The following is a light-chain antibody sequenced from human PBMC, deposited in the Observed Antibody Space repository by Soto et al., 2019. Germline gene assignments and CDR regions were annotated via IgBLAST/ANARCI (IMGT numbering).Light chain of an antibody. Sequence: EIVLTQSPATLSLSPGERATLSCRASQSVSSYLAWYQQKPGQAPRLLIYDAYNRATGIPARFSGSGSGTDFTLTSSSLEPEDFAVYYCQQRSNSPYTFGQGTKLEIK. V-gene: IGKV3-11*01. CDR3: QQRSNSPYT. CDR2: DAY. CDR1: QSVSSY. J-gene: IGKJ2*01.